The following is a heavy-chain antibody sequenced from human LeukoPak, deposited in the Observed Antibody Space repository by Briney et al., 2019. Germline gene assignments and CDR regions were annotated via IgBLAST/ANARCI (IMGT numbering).Heavy chain of an antibody. J-gene: IGHJ6*03. CDR3: ARAPERWYSYGSYTYYYMDV. Sequence: SETLSLTCAVYGGSFSGYYWNWIRQPPGKGLEWIGSISYSGSTKYNPSLESRVTISVDTSKNQISLKLSSVTAADTTVYYCARAPERWYSYGSYTYYYMDVWGKGTTVTVSS. CDR1: GGSFSGYY. CDR2: ISYSGST. D-gene: IGHD5-18*01. V-gene: IGHV4-59*01.